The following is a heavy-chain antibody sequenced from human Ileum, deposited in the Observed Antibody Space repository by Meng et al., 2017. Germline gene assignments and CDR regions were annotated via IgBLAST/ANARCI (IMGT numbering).Heavy chain of an antibody. Sequence: GESLKISCAASGFTLSRYWMSWVRQAPGKGLEWVANIRQDGNERIYVDSVKGRFTISRDNSKNSLFLQMNSLRAEDTAVYYCARDSDGATHIEYWGQGTPVTVSS. CDR1: GFTLSRYW. CDR3: ARDSDGATHIEY. D-gene: IGHD1-26*01. V-gene: IGHV3-7*01. CDR2: IRQDGNER. J-gene: IGHJ4*02.